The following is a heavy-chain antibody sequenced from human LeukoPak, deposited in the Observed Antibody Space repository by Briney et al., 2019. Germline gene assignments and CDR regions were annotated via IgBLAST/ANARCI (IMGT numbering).Heavy chain of an antibody. J-gene: IGHJ4*02. CDR3: ARRLGQYYDFWSGYGTPSESFDY. CDR2: ISAYNGNT. CDR1: GYTFTSYG. D-gene: IGHD3-3*01. Sequence: ASVKVSCKASGYTFTSYGISWVRQAPGQGLEWMGWISAYNGNTNSAQKLQGRVTMTTDTSTSTAYMELRSLRSDDTAVYYFARRLGQYYDFWSGYGTPSESFDYWGQGTLVTVSS. V-gene: IGHV1-18*01.